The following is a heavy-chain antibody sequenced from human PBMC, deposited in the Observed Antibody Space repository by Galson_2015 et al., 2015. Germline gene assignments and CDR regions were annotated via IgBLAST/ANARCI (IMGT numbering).Heavy chain of an antibody. CDR2: TYYRSKWYN. V-gene: IGHV6-1*01. J-gene: IGHJ5*02. Sequence: CAISGDSVSSNSAAWNWIRQSPSRGLEWLGRTYYRSKWYNDYAVSVKSRITINPDTSKNQFSLQLNSVTPEDTAVYYCARDPTRGVRGVSGELDPWGQGTLVTVSS. CDR3: ARDPTRGVRGVSGELDP. CDR1: GDSVSSNSAA. D-gene: IGHD3-10*01.